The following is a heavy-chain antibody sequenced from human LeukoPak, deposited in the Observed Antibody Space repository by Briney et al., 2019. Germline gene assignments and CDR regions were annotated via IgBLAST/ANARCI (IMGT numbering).Heavy chain of an antibody. J-gene: IGHJ4*02. D-gene: IGHD6-19*01. CDR2: ISSSSSYI. Sequence: PGGSLRLSCAASGFTFSSYSMTWVRQAPGKGLEWVSSISSSSSYIYYADSVKGRFTISRDNAKNSLYLQMNSLRAEDTAVYYCAREKNSIAVVGSCFDYWGQGTLVTVSS. CDR1: GFTFSSYS. V-gene: IGHV3-21*01. CDR3: AREKNSIAVVGSCFDY.